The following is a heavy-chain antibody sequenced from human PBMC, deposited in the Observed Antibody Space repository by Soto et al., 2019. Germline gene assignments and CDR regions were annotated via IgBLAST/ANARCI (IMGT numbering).Heavy chain of an antibody. CDR3: AMEGESYSSSWYDYYYGMDV. J-gene: IGHJ6*02. D-gene: IGHD6-13*01. Sequence: QVQLVQSGAEVKKPGSSVKVSCKASGGTFSSYSISWVRQAPGQGLEWMGRSIPILGIANYAQKFQGRVTITADKSTSTAYMELSRLRSEDTAVYYCAMEGESYSSSWYDYYYGMDVWGQGTTVTVSS. CDR2: SIPILGIA. V-gene: IGHV1-69*02. CDR1: GGTFSSYS.